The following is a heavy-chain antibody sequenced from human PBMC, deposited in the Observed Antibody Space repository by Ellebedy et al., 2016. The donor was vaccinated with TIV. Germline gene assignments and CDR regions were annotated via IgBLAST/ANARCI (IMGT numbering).Heavy chain of an antibody. CDR2: IRSKGYGGTT. Sequence: GESLKISCTGSGFTFGDYVMSWFRQAPGKGLEWVAFIRSKGYGGTTEYAASVKGRFTISRDDSKNMLYLQMNSLKTEDTAVYYCTTLGGFDYWGQGTLVTVSS. J-gene: IGHJ4*02. CDR1: GFTFGDYV. D-gene: IGHD3-16*01. CDR3: TTLGGFDY. V-gene: IGHV3-49*03.